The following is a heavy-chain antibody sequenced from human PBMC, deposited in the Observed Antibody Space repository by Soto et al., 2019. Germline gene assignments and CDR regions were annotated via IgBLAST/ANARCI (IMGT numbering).Heavy chain of an antibody. CDR2: INPSGGTT. J-gene: IGHJ4*01. CDR3: SRERGGGSEYFFAY. D-gene: IGHD2-15*01. V-gene: IGHV1-46*01. Sequence: SVRAAYLASADTLTWCDGHSVRHAAGQCLEWMAIINPSGGTTYYVQKFEGRVTLTTDTSTSTVYMELSSLRSDDTAVYYWSRERGGGSEYFFAYWAQGTWDPVSS. CDR1: ADTLTWCD.